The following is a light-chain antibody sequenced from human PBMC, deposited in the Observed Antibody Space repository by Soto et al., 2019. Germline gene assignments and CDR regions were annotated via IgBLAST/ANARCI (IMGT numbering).Light chain of an antibody. CDR3: YSFTGISTSLFV. CDR2: EVT. Sequence: QSVLTQPASVSGSPGQSITISCTGTSRDIGTSNLVSWYQQYPGKAPKLMIYEVTKRPSGISYRFSGPKSGNTASLTISGLQPEDEADYYCYSFTGISTSLFVFGTGTKLTVL. J-gene: IGLJ1*01. CDR1: SRDIGTSNL. V-gene: IGLV2-23*02.